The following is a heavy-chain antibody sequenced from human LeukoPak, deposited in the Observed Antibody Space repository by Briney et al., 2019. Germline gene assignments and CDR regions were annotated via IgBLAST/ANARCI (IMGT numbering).Heavy chain of an antibody. CDR3: ARSDTYYYDSSGPEDY. J-gene: IGHJ4*02. Sequence: GGSLRLSCADSGFTVSSNYMSWVRQAPGKGLEWVSVIYSGGSTYYADSVKGRFTISRDNSKNTLYLQMNSLRAEDTAVYYCARSDTYYYDSSGPEDYWGQGTLVTVSS. D-gene: IGHD3-22*01. CDR1: GFTVSSNY. V-gene: IGHV3-66*01. CDR2: IYSGGST.